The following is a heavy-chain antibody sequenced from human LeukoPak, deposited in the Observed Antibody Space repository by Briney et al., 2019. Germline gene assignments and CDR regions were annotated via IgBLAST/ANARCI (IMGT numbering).Heavy chain of an antibody. CDR2: ISAYNGNT. CDR3: ARDADGITMVGFDI. D-gene: IGHD3-10*02. V-gene: IGHV1-18*01. Sequence: ASVKVSCKASGYTFTSYGISWVRQAPGQGLEWMGWISAYNGNTNYAQKLQGRVTMTTDTSTSTAYMELRSLRSDDTAVYYCARDADGITMVGFDIWGQGTMVTVSS. J-gene: IGHJ3*02. CDR1: GYTFTSYG.